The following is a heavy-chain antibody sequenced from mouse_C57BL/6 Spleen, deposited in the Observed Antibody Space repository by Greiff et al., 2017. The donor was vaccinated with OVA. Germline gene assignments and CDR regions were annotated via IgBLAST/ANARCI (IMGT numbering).Heavy chain of an antibody. CDR3: AIGANWDAWFAY. CDR2: IHPSDSDT. V-gene: IGHV1-74*01. J-gene: IGHJ3*01. D-gene: IGHD4-1*01. Sequence: QVQLQQPGAELVKPGASVKGSCKASGYTFTSYWMHWVKQRPGQGLEWIGRIHPSDSDTNYNQKFKGKATLTVDKSSSTAYMQLSSLTSEDSVVYYCAIGANWDAWFAYWGQGTLVTVSA. CDR1: GYTFTSYW.